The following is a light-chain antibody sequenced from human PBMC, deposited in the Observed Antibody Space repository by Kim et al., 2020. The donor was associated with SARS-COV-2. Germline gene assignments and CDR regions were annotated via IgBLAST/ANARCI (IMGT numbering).Light chain of an antibody. V-gene: IGLV1-44*01. J-gene: IGLJ3*02. CDR1: SSNIGSNP. Sequence: QSVLTQPPSASGTPGQRVTISCSGGSSNIGSNPVNWYQQIPGTAPKLLIYTNNQRPSGIPDRFSGSKSGTSASLAISGLQSEDEADYYCAAWDDSLSGPWVFGGGTQLTVL. CDR3: AAWDDSLSGPWV. CDR2: TNN.